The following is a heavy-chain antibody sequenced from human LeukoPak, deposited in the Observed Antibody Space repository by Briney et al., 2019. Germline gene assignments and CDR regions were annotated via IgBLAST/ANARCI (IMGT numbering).Heavy chain of an antibody. J-gene: IGHJ4*02. V-gene: IGHV4-4*07. CDR2: IYSTGST. CDR1: GGSISSYY. CDR3: ARQIASAGTAGFDF. Sequence: SETLSLTCIVSGGSISSYYWSWIRQPAGKGLEWIGRIYSTGSTNYNPSLKSRVTMSVDTSKNQFSLRLRSVTAADTAVYYCARQIASAGTAGFDFRGQGALVTVSS. D-gene: IGHD6-13*01.